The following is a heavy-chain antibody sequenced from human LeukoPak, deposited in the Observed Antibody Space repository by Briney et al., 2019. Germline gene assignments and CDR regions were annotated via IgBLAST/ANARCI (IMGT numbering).Heavy chain of an antibody. J-gene: IGHJ4*02. Sequence: SETLSLTCAVYGVSFSDYYWSWLRQSPGKGLEWIGEINHSGSTKYNPSLKSRVAISIDTSKNQFSLHLTSVTAADTAVYYCARGGATPMVFRYWGRGTLVTVSS. CDR2: INHSGST. CDR3: ARGGATPMVFRY. V-gene: IGHV4-34*01. CDR1: GVSFSDYY. D-gene: IGHD3-10*01.